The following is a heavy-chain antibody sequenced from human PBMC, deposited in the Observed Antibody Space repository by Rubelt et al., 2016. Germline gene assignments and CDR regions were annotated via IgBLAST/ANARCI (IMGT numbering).Heavy chain of an antibody. CDR1: GYTFTSYG. CDR3: ARDNESGSRNCSSTSCQQQTAHYYYYGMDV. CDR2: ISAYNGNT. D-gene: IGHD2-2*01. J-gene: IGHJ6*02. Sequence: GAEVKKPGASVKVSCKASGYTFTSYGISWVRQAPGQGLEWMGWISAYNGNTNYAQKLQGRVTMTTDTSTSTAYMELRSLRSDDTAVYYCARDNESGSRNCSSTSCQQQTAHYYYYGMDVWGQGTTVTVSS. V-gene: IGHV1-18*01.